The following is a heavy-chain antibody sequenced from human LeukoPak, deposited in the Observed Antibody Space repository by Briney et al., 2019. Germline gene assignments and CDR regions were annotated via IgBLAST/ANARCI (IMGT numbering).Heavy chain of an antibody. CDR3: MLLDIVVVPAARADY. CDR2: IYHSEST. J-gene: IGHJ4*02. D-gene: IGHD2-2*03. V-gene: IGHV4-4*02. CDR1: GGSISSNNW. Sequence: KPSETLSLTCAVSGGSISSNNWWNWVRQPPGKGLEWIGEIYHSESTNYNPSLKSRLTISVDKSKNQFSLKLSSVTAEDTAVYYCMLLDIVVVPAARADYWGQGTLVTVSS.